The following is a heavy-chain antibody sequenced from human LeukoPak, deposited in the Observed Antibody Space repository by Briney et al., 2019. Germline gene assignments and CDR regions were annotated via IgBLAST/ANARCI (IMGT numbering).Heavy chain of an antibody. J-gene: IGHJ4*02. CDR1: GGSISSSSYY. Sequence: PSETLSLTCTVSGGSISSSSYYWGWIRQPPWKGLEWIGSIYYSGSTYYNPSLKSRVTISVDTSKNQFSLKLSSVTAADTAVYYCARHVLSVAPADYWGQGTLVTVSS. CDR2: IYYSGST. CDR3: ARHVLSVAPADY. V-gene: IGHV4-39*01. D-gene: IGHD1-14*01.